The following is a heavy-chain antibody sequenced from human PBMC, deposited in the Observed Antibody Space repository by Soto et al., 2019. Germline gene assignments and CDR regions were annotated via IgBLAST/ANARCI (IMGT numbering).Heavy chain of an antibody. V-gene: IGHV2-5*02. CDR1: GFSLSTSGVG. CDR3: AHLTKYQLFDDAIDI. J-gene: IGHJ3*02. D-gene: IGHD2-2*01. CDR2: IYWDDDK. Sequence: KSGPTLVNPTQTLTLTCTFSGFSLSTSGVGVGWIRQPPGKALEWLALIYWDDDKRYSPSLKSRLTITKDTSKNQVVLTMTNMDPVDTATYYYAHLTKYQLFDDAIDIWGQGTMVTVSS.